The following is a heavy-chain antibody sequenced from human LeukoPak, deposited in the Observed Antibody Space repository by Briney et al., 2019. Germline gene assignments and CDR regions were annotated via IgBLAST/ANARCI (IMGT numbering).Heavy chain of an antibody. J-gene: IGHJ6*03. CDR1: GYTFTSYG. Sequence: ASVKVSCKASGYTFTSYGISWVRQAPGQGLEWMGWISAYNGNTNYAQKLQGRVTMTTDTSTSTAYMELRSLRSDDTAVYYCARQYSYGLVYYYYMDVWGKGTTVTVSS. CDR2: ISAYNGNT. CDR3: ARQYSYGLVYYYYMDV. V-gene: IGHV1-18*01. D-gene: IGHD5-18*01.